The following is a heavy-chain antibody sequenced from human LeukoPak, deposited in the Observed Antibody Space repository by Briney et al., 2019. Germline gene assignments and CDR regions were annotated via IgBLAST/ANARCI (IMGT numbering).Heavy chain of an antibody. Sequence: GGSLRLSCAASGVTFSSYSMNWVRQAPGKGLEWVSSISSSSSYIYYADSVKGRFTISRDNAKNSLYLQMNSLRAEDTAVYYCARDPYCSSTSCSSGMDVWGQGTTVTVSS. CDR1: GVTFSSYS. D-gene: IGHD2-2*01. V-gene: IGHV3-21*01. J-gene: IGHJ6*02. CDR3: ARDPYCSSTSCSSGMDV. CDR2: ISSSSSYI.